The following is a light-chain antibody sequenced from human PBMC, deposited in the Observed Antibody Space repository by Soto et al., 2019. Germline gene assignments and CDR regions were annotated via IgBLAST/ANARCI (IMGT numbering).Light chain of an antibody. CDR1: QSVSSRH. CDR2: DAS. V-gene: IGKV3-20*01. J-gene: IGKJ2*01. Sequence: EIVLTQSPGTLSLSPGEGATLSCRASQSVSSRHLAWYQQKPGQTPRLLIYDASTRATGIPDRFSGSGSGADFTLTISRLEPDDFAVYYCQQYGGSPYTFGQGTKLEIK. CDR3: QQYGGSPYT.